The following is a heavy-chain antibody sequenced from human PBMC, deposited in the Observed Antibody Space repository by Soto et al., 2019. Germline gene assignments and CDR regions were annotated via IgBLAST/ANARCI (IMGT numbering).Heavy chain of an antibody. CDR3: ARGWVGTGSHYFRF. Sequence: QVQLQQWGAGLLKPSETLSLTCAVYGESFNGYYWSWIRQPPGKGLEWIGEINRSRSTNHNPSLKSRVTISVDTSKNQFSLKLNSVTAADTAVYYCARGWVGTGSHYFRFWGQGTLVTVSS. D-gene: IGHD3-9*01. V-gene: IGHV4-34*01. J-gene: IGHJ4*02. CDR2: INRSRST. CDR1: GESFNGYY.